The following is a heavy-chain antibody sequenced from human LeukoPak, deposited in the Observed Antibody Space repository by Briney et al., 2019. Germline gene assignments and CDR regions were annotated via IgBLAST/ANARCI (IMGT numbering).Heavy chain of an antibody. CDR1: GYTFTSYG. J-gene: IGHJ6*02. CDR3: ARGPQGYCSGTSCRYWARGDYYYGMDV. V-gene: IGHV1-18*01. Sequence: ASVKVSCKASGYTFTSYGISWVRQAPGQGLEWMGWISAYNGNTNYAQKVQGRATMTTDTSTSTAYMELRSLRSDDTAVYYCARGPQGYCSGTSCRYWARGDYYYGMDVWGQGTTVTVSS. D-gene: IGHD2-2*01. CDR2: ISAYNGNT.